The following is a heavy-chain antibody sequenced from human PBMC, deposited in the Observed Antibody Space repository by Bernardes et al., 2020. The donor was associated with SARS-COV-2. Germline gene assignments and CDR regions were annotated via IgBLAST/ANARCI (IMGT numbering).Heavy chain of an antibody. CDR3: ARETGSGYSSGWYNYYYGMDV. CDR2: INSDGSST. D-gene: IGHD6-19*01. CDR1: GFTFSSYW. J-gene: IGHJ6*02. Sequence: LRLSCSASGFTFSSYWMHWVRQAPGKGLVWVSRINSDGSSTSYADSVKGRFTISRDNAKNTLYLQMNSLRAEDTAVYYCARETGSGYSSGWYNYYYGMDVWGQGTTVTVSS. V-gene: IGHV3-74*01.